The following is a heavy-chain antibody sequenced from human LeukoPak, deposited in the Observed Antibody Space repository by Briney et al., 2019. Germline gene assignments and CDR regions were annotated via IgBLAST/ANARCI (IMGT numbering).Heavy chain of an antibody. CDR2: IKSDGST. V-gene: IGHV3-74*01. J-gene: IGHJ4*02. D-gene: IGHD2-2*01. CDR3: GKASGGYCSSISCYHFDY. Sequence: GTLRLSSAASAFTSSSYWMHWHRQAPGNGLMWVSRIKSDGSTNYADSVKGRFTISRDNAKNSLYLQMNSLRAEDTALYYCGKASGGYCSSISCYHFDYWGQGTLVTVSS. CDR1: AFTSSSYW.